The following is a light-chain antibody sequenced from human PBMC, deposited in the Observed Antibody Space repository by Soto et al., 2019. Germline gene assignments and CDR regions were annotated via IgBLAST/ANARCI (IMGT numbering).Light chain of an antibody. CDR1: QGISSY. CDR2: AAS. J-gene: IGKJ1*01. CDR3: QQYYSFPRT. V-gene: IGKV1D-8*01. Sequence: VIWMTQSPSLLSASTGDRFTISCLMSQGISSYLSWYQQKPGKAPELLIYAASTLQSGVPSRLSGSGSGTDFTITISCLQSEDFATYYCQQYYSFPRTFGQGTKVAIK.